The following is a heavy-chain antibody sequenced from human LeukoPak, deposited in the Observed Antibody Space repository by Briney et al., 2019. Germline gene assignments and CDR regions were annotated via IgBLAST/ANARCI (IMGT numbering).Heavy chain of an antibody. CDR1: GFTFSSYG. D-gene: IGHD5-12*01. CDR3: ARGSPSGRFDY. J-gene: IGHJ4*02. CDR2: IWYDGSNK. V-gene: IGHV3-33*01. Sequence: PGRSLRLSCAASGFTFSSYGMHWVRQAPGKGLEWVAVIWYDGSNKYYADSVKGRFTISRDNSKNTLYLQMNSLRAEDTAVYYCARGSPSGRFDYWGQGTLVTVSS.